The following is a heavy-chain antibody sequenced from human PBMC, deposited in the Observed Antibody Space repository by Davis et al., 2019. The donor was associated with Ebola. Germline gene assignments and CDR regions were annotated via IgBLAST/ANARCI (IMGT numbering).Heavy chain of an antibody. CDR3: ASEAAAAMGWFDP. D-gene: IGHD6-13*01. CDR2: ITPFNGNT. CDR1: GYTFTYRY. V-gene: IGHV1-45*02. J-gene: IGHJ5*02. Sequence: SVKVSCKASGYTFTYRYLHWVRQAPGQALEWMGWITPFNGNTNYAQKFQDRVTITRDRSMSTAYMELSSLRSEDTAMYYCASEAAAAMGWFDPWGQGTLVTVSS.